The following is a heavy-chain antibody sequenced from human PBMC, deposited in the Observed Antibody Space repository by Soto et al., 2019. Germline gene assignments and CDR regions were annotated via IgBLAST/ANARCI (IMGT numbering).Heavy chain of an antibody. Sequence: QVQLVQSGAEVKKPGSSVKVSCKASGVTFSSYAISWVRQAPGQGLEWMGGIIPIFGTTDYAQKFQGRVTISADEPTTTAYMELGGLSSEDTAAFSCPKDPPARHYDRSVYSSTWGQETLVTV. CDR2: IIPIFGTT. CDR3: PKDPPARHYDRSVYSST. CDR1: GVTFSSYA. D-gene: IGHD3-22*01. J-gene: IGHJ5*02. V-gene: IGHV1-69*01.